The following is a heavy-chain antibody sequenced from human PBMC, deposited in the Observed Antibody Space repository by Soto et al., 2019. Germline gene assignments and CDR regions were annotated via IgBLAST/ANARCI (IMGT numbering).Heavy chain of an antibody. Sequence: QVQLVESGGGVVQPGRSLRLSCAASGFTFSSNGMHWVRQAPGKGLEWVAVMSNDGSHTSYADSAKGRFTIPRDNSKTALYLQMNSLRAEDSGIYYCTKGCSSSSNCYIIDYWGQGAVVTVSS. V-gene: IGHV3-30*18. CDR2: MSNDGSHT. D-gene: IGHD2-15*01. CDR3: TKGCSSSSNCYIIDY. J-gene: IGHJ4*02. CDR1: GFTFSSNG.